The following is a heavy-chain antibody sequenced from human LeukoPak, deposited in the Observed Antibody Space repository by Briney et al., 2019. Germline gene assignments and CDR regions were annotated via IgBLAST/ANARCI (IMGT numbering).Heavy chain of an antibody. J-gene: IGHJ6*02. CDR3: ARGAYYYDSSGYSHYGMDV. CDR2: INHSGST. Sequence: SETLSLTCAVYGGSFSGYYWSWIRQPPGKGLEWIGEINHSGSTSYNPSLKSRVTISVDTSKNQFSLKLSSVTAADTAVYYCARGAYYYDSSGYSHYGMDVWGQGTTVTVSS. V-gene: IGHV4-34*01. D-gene: IGHD3-22*01. CDR1: GGSFSGYY.